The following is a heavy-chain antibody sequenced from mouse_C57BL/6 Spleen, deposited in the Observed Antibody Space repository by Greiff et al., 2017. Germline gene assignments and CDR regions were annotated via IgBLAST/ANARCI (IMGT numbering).Heavy chain of an antibody. V-gene: IGHV1-85*01. CDR2: IYPRDGST. CDR1: GYTFTSYD. Sequence: QVQLMESGPELVKPGASVKLSCKASGYTFTSYDINWVKQRPGQGLEWIGWIYPRDGSTKYNETFKGKATLTVDTSSSTAYMELHSLTSEDSAVYFCARRSTSGFDYWGQGTTLTVSS. D-gene: IGHD5-1*01. CDR3: ARRSTSGFDY. J-gene: IGHJ2*01.